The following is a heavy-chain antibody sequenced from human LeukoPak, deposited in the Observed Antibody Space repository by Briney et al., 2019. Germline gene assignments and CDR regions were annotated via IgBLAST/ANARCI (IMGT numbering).Heavy chain of an antibody. CDR3: AKGRTYDRSPTEDY. D-gene: IGHD3-3*01. Sequence: PGGSLRLSCAASGFTFSSYAMSWVRQAPGKGLEWVSAISGSGGSTYYADSVKGRFTISRDNSKHTLYLQMNSLRAEDTAVYYCAKGRTYDRSPTEDYWGQGTLVTVSS. CDR2: ISGSGGST. J-gene: IGHJ4*02. V-gene: IGHV3-23*01. CDR1: GFTFSSYA.